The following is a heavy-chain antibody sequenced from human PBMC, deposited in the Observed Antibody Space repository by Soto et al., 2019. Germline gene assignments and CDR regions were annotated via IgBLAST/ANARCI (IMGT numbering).Heavy chain of an antibody. CDR3: AALVFGCCSGHRAGMYV. V-gene: IGHV1-2*02. D-gene: IGHD3-10*02. CDR2: INPNSGGT. J-gene: IGHJ6*02. CDR1: GYTFTGYY. Sequence: ASVKGSCKASGYTFTGYYMHWVRQAPGQGLEWMGWINPNSGGTNYAQKFQGRVTMTRDTSISTAYMELSRLRSDDTAVYYCAALVFGCCSGHRAGMYVWGQRTPVTV.